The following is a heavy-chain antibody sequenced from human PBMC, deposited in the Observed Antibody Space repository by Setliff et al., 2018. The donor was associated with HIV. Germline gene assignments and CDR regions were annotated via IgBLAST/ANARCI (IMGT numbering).Heavy chain of an antibody. D-gene: IGHD2-15*01. CDR3: ARAYYGYCSGGSCYSGPPDY. CDR1: GGSISSHY. J-gene: IGHJ4*02. Sequence: SETLSLTCTVSGGSISSHYWSWIRQPPGKGLEWIGYIYYSGSTTYHPSLRSRVTVSAATSKNQFSLKLTSVTAADTAVYYCARAYYGYCSGGSCYSGPPDYWGQGTLVTVSS. V-gene: IGHV4-59*11. CDR2: IYYSGST.